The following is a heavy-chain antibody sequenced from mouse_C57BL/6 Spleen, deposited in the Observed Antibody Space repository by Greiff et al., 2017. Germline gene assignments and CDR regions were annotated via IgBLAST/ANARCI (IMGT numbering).Heavy chain of an antibody. CDR2: IDPSDSYT. CDR3: ARGGDGYPYYYAMDY. CDR1: GYTFTSYW. D-gene: IGHD2-3*01. V-gene: IGHV1-50*01. J-gene: IGHJ4*01. Sequence: VQLQQSGAELVKPGASVKLSCKASGYTFTSYWMQWVKQRPGQGLEWIGEIDPSDSYTNYNQKFKGKATLTVDTSSSTAYMQLSSLTSEDSAVYYCARGGDGYPYYYAMDYWGQGTSVTVSS.